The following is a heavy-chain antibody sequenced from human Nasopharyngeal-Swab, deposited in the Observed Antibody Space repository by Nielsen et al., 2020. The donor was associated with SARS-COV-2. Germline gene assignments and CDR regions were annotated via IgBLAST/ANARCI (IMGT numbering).Heavy chain of an antibody. CDR2: IYRSGST. V-gene: IGHV4-4*02. J-gene: IGHJ4*02. Sequence: SETLSLTCGVSGGSISSSNWWSLVRQSPGKGLEWIGEIYRSGSTNYNPSLKSRVTISVDKSKNQFSLQLTSVTAADTAVYYCARREWLQFDYWGPGTLVTVSS. D-gene: IGHD5-24*01. CDR3: ARREWLQFDY. CDR1: GGSISSSNW.